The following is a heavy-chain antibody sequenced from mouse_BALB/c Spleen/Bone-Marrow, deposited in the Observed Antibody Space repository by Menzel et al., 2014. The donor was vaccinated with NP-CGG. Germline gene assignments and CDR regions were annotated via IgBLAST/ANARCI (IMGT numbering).Heavy chain of an antibody. Sequence: VQLQQPGAELVKPGASVKLSCTASGFNIKDTYMHWVKQRPEQGLEWIGRIDPANGNTKYDPKFQGKATITADTSSNTAYLQLSSLTSEDTAVYYCARSRDYGSSYYAMDYWGQGTSVTVPS. D-gene: IGHD1-1*01. V-gene: IGHV14-3*02. CDR2: IDPANGNT. CDR3: ARSRDYGSSYYAMDY. CDR1: GFNIKDTY. J-gene: IGHJ4*01.